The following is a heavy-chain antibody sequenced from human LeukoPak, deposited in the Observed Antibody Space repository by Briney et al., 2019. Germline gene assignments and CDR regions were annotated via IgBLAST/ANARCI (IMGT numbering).Heavy chain of an antibody. Sequence: SETLSLTCTVSGDSISSHYWSWIRQPPGKGLEWLGYIYYSGTTNYNPSLKSRVTISVDTSKNQFSLKLSSVTAADTAVYYCARGGRSSGGSSVDVWGKGTTVTVSS. J-gene: IGHJ6*04. D-gene: IGHD2-15*01. CDR2: IYYSGTT. V-gene: IGHV4-59*11. CDR1: GDSISSHY. CDR3: ARGGRSSGGSSVDV.